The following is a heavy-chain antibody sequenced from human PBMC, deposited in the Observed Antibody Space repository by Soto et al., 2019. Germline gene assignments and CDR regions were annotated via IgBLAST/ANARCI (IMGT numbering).Heavy chain of an antibody. D-gene: IGHD4-17*01. CDR2: IYHSGST. J-gene: IGHJ4*02. V-gene: IGHV4-30-2*01. CDR1: GGSISSGGYS. CDR3: ARGGYGEFDY. Sequence: LQLQESGSGLVKPSQTLSLTCAVSGGSISSGGYSWSWIRQPPGKGLEWIGYIYHSGSTYYNPSLKSRVTISVDRSKNQFSLKLSSVTAADTAVYYCARGGYGEFDYWGQGTLVTVSS.